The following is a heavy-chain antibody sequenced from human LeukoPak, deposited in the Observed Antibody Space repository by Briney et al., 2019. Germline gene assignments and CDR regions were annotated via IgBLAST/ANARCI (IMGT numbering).Heavy chain of an antibody. J-gene: IGHJ4*02. Sequence: SETLSLTCTVSGASISSDTYFWSWIRQPAGRGLEWIVRISSTGRTDYNPSLTSRVTISVDTSKNQLSMKLSSVTAADTAVYHCARVVTRGGNDYWGQGTLVTVSS. D-gene: IGHD3-10*01. V-gene: IGHV4-61*02. CDR2: ISSTGRT. CDR1: GASISSDTYF. CDR3: ARVVTRGGNDY.